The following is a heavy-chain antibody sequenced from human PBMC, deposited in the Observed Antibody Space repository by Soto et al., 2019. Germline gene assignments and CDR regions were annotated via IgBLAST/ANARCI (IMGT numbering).Heavy chain of an antibody. Sequence: EVQLVESGGGLVKPGGSLRLSCGASGFTFSGASMSWVRQAPGSGLEWVSSISSSGRNKYYADSVKGRFTVSRDNAENSLSLQMNSLNADDTAVYYCARRDCRDGVCKFDYWGQGALVIVSS. CDR1: GFTFSGAS. D-gene: IGHD2-8*02. V-gene: IGHV3-21*02. J-gene: IGHJ4*02. CDR3: ARRDCRDGVCKFDY. CDR2: ISSSGRNK.